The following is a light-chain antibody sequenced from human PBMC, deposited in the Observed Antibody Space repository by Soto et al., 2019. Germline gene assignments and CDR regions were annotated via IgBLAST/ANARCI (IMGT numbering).Light chain of an antibody. Sequence: QSVLTQPPSASGSPGQSVTISCTGTSSDVGGYNHVSWYQQNPGKAPKLMIYDVSKRPSGVPDRFSGSKSGNTASLTISGIQAEDEADYYCASYAGSNNSVFGTGTKVTVL. V-gene: IGLV2-8*01. CDR3: ASYAGSNNSV. J-gene: IGLJ1*01. CDR2: DVS. CDR1: SSDVGGYNH.